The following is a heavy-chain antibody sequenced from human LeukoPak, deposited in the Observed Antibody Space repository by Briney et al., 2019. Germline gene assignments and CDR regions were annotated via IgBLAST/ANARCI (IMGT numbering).Heavy chain of an antibody. Sequence: ASVKVSCKASGYTFTSYGISWVRQAPGQGLEWMGWISAYNGNTNYAQKLQGRVTMTTDTSTSTAYMELRSLRSDDTAVYYCARDTTDAYYYYYYMDVWGKGTTVTVSS. CDR2: ISAYNGNT. CDR3: ARDTTDAYYYYYYMDV. J-gene: IGHJ6*03. D-gene: IGHD1-1*01. CDR1: GYTFTSYG. V-gene: IGHV1-18*01.